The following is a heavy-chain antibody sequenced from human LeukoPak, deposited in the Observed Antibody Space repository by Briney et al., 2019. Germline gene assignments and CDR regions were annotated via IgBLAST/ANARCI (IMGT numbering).Heavy chain of an antibody. Sequence: GGALRLSCAASGFTFSNYGMSWVRQAPGKGLEWVSGISISGGSTYYADSVKGRFTISRDNSKNTLSLQMNTMRAEDTAVYYCAKDTRIQGYDYRTVLDYWGQRTLVTVSS. J-gene: IGHJ4*02. D-gene: IGHD2-15*01. V-gene: IGHV3-23*01. CDR1: GFTFSNYG. CDR2: ISISGGST. CDR3: AKDTRIQGYDYRTVLDY.